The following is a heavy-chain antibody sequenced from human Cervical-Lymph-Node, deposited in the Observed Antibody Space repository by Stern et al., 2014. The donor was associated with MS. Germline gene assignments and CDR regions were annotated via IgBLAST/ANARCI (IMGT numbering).Heavy chain of an antibody. D-gene: IGHD6-13*01. CDR2: INPSGGST. Sequence: VQLVESGAGVKKPGASVQVSCKASGYTFTSYYMHWVRQAPGQGLEWMGIINPSGGSTSYAQKFQGRVTMTRDTSTSTVYMELSSLRSEDTAVYYCARATAAGRRFDYWGQGTLVTVSS. CDR3: ARATAAGRRFDY. CDR1: GYTFTSYY. J-gene: IGHJ4*02. V-gene: IGHV1-46*01.